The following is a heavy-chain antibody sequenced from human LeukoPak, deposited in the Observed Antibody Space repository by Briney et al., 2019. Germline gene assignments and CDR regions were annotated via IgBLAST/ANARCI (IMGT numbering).Heavy chain of an antibody. D-gene: IGHD2-15*01. CDR2: ICYDGSDK. CDR3: GRVGCTGGNCKPYAYYATDV. CDR1: GFTFNTYA. V-gene: IGHV3-33*01. J-gene: IGHJ6*02. Sequence: GRTLRLSCAVSGFTFNTYAKHWVRQAPAKGLEWEAIICYDGSDKYYADSVRGRFTISRDNSKNTLYLQMNSLRAEDTAVYYCGRVGCTGGNCKPYAYYATDVWGRGATVTVAS.